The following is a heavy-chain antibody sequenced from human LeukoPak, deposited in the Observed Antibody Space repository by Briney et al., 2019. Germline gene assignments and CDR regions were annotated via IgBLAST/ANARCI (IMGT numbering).Heavy chain of an antibody. Sequence: PGGSLRLSCAASGFTVSSYSMSWVRQAPGKGLEWVSAISGSGGSTYYAHSVKGRFTISRDNPKNTLYLQMNSLRDEDTAVYYCAKGSQQWLVFNYWGQGTLVTVSS. CDR1: GFTVSSYS. CDR2: ISGSGGST. CDR3: AKGSQQWLVFNY. J-gene: IGHJ4*02. V-gene: IGHV3-23*01. D-gene: IGHD6-19*01.